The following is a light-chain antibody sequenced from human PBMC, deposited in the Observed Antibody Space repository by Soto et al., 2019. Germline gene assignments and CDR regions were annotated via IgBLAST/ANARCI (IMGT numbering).Light chain of an antibody. CDR2: DDS. J-gene: IGLJ2*01. Sequence: SYELTQPPSVSVAPGQTAKIACGGDNIRGYSVHWYLQKSGQAPVLVVYDDSDRTAGIPERFSGSNSGNMATLSISRVEAGDEAEYYCQVWDSRGDRPVFGGGTKLTVL. V-gene: IGLV3-21*02. CDR3: QVWDSRGDRPV. CDR1: NIRGYS.